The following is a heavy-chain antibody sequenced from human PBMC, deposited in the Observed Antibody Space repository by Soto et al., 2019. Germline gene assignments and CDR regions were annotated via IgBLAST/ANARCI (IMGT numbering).Heavy chain of an antibody. CDR2: ISYDGSNK. CDR3: AKIAAAADHYYYYGMDV. V-gene: IGHV3-30*18. D-gene: IGHD6-13*01. J-gene: IGHJ6*02. Sequence: QAGGSLRLSCAASGFTFSSYGMHWVRQAPGKGLEWVAVISYDGSNKYYADSVKGRFTISRDNSKNTLYLQMNSLRAEDTAVYYCAKIAAAADHYYYYGMDVWGQGTTVTVSS. CDR1: GFTFSSYG.